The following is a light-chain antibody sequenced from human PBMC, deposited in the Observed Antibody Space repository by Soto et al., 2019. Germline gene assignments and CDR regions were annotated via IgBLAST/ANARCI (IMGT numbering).Light chain of an antibody. CDR2: GAS. CDR1: QSISNY. Sequence: DIQMTQSPSALSASVGDRSTITCRASQSISNYLNWYQQKPGKAPKLLIYGASSLQSGVPSRFSGSGSGTDFTLTISSLQPEDSSTYYCQQSYNTPPEITFGQGTRLEIK. J-gene: IGKJ5*01. V-gene: IGKV1-39*01. CDR3: QQSYNTPPEIT.